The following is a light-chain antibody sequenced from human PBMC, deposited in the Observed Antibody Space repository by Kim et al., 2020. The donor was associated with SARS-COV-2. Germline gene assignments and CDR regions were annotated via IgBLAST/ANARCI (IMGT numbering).Light chain of an antibody. CDR2: EDD. Sequence: NFMLTQPHSVSESPGKTVTISCTRSSGSIDDNYVQWYQQRPGGVPTTVIYEDDQRPSGVSDRFSGSIDNSSNSASLTISGLRTEDEADYYCQSYNRDNVIFGGGTADRP. V-gene: IGLV6-57*04. J-gene: IGLJ2*01. CDR3: QSYNRDNVI. CDR1: SGSIDDNY.